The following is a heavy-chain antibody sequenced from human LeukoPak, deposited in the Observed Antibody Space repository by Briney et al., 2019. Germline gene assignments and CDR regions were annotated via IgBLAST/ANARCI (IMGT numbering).Heavy chain of an antibody. CDR1: GFTFSSYA. CDR2: ISGSGGST. D-gene: IGHD3-9*01. CDR3: AKEGKHYDILTDY. J-gene: IGHJ4*02. Sequence: GSLRLSCAASGFTFSSYAMSWVRQAPGKRLEWVSAISGSGGSTYYADSVKGRFTISKDNSKNTLCLQMNSLRAEDTAVYYCAKEGKHYDILTDYWGQGTLVTVSS. V-gene: IGHV3-23*01.